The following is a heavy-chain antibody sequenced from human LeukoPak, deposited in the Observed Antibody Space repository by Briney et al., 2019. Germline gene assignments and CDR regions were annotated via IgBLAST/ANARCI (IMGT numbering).Heavy chain of an antibody. J-gene: IGHJ4*02. D-gene: IGHD3-3*01. CDR1: GGTFSSYT. CDR2: IIPIVGIE. Sequence: SVKVSCKASGGTFSSYTISWVRQAPGQGLEWMGGIIPIVGIENYAQKVQGRVTITGDKSKSTAYMELSSLRSEDTAVYYCARDSDDSPYWGQGTLVTVSS. V-gene: IGHV1-69*10. CDR3: ARDSDDSPY.